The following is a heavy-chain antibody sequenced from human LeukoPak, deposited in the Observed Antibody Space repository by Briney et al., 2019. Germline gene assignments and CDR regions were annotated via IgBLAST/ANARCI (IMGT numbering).Heavy chain of an antibody. CDR2: ISAYNGNT. V-gene: IGHV1-18*01. CDR3: ARALRDGYNSDAFDI. Sequence: ASVKVSCKASGYTFTSYGISWVRQPPGQGLEWMGWISAYNGNTNYAQKLQGRVTMTTDTSTITAYMELSSLRSEDTAVYYCARALRDGYNSDAFDIWGQGTMVTVSS. D-gene: IGHD5-24*01. CDR1: GYTFTSYG. J-gene: IGHJ3*02.